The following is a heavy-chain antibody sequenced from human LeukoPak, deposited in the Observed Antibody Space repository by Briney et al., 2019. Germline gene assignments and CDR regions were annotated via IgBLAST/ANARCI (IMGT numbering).Heavy chain of an antibody. CDR3: AKPGSSSWYGNFDY. CDR1: GFTFSTYA. CDR2: LGGSGGPT. D-gene: IGHD6-13*01. Sequence: GGSLRLSCAASGFTFSTYAMSWVRQAPGKGLEWVSALGGSGGPTYYADSVKGRFTISRDNSKNTLYLQMNSLRAEDTAVYYCAKPGSSSWYGNFDYWGQGTLVTVSS. V-gene: IGHV3-23*01. J-gene: IGHJ4*02.